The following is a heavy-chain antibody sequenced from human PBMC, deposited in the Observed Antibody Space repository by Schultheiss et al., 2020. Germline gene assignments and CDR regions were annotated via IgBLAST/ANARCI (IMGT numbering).Heavy chain of an antibody. CDR1: GGSISSSSYY. Sequence: SQTLSLTCTVSGGSISSSSYYWSWIRQPPGKGLEWIGYIYFSGSTYYNPSLKSRVTISVDTSKNQFSLKLSSVTAADTAVYYCARVKFPHQFDYWGQGTLVTVSS. D-gene: IGHD2-2*01. J-gene: IGHJ4*02. V-gene: IGHV4-30-4*08. CDR2: IYFSGST. CDR3: ARVKFPHQFDY.